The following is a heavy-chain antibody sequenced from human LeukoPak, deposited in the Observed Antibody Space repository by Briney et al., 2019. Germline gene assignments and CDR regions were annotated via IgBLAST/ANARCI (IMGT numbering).Heavy chain of an antibody. CDR3: ANRLGLGYCSGGSCPDAFDI. CDR2: IYHSGST. Sequence: SEALSLPCAVSGGSISSSNWWSWVRQAPGKGLEWIAEIYHSGSTNYNPSLKSRVTISVDKSKNQFSLKLSSVTAADTAVYYCANRLGLGYCSGGSCPDAFDIWGQGTMVTVSS. V-gene: IGHV4-4*02. D-gene: IGHD2-15*01. J-gene: IGHJ3*02. CDR1: GGSISSSNW.